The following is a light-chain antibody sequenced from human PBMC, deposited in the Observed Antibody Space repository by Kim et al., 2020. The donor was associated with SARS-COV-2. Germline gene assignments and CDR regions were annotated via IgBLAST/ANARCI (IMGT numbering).Light chain of an antibody. J-gene: IGLJ2*01. CDR1: SLRSYY. CDR3: NSRDSSGNHLV. Sequence: SSELTQDPAVSVALGRTVRITCQGDSLRSYYASWYQQKPGQAPVLVIYGKNNRPSGIPDRFSGSRSGNTASLTITGAQAEDEADYNCNSRDSSGNHLVFGGGTKLTVL. CDR2: GKN. V-gene: IGLV3-19*01.